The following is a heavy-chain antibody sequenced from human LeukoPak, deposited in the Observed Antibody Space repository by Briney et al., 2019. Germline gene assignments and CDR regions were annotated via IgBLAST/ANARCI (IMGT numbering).Heavy chain of an antibody. D-gene: IGHD6-19*01. V-gene: IGHV3-11*01. CDR2: ISSSGSTI. CDR3: ATDDIAVAGRGFGY. CDR1: GFTFSDYY. Sequence: GGSLRLSCAASGFTFSDYYMSWIRQAPGKGLEWVSYISSSGSTIYYADSVKGRFTISRDNAKNSLYLQMNSLGAEDTAVYYCATDDIAVAGRGFGYWGQGTLVTVSS. J-gene: IGHJ4*02.